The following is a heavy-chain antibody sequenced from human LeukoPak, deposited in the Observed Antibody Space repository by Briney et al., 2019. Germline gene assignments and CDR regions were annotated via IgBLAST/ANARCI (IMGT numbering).Heavy chain of an antibody. D-gene: IGHD2-2*01. J-gene: IGHJ3*02. CDR2: ISSDGSTT. Sequence: PGGSLRLSCAASGFTFSNYWMHWVRQAPGKGLVWVSLISSDGSTTNYADSVKGRFTISRDDAKNTLYLQMNSLRAEDTAVYYCARDSSDAFDIWGQGTMVTVSS. CDR3: ARDSSDAFDI. V-gene: IGHV3-74*01. CDR1: GFTFSNYW.